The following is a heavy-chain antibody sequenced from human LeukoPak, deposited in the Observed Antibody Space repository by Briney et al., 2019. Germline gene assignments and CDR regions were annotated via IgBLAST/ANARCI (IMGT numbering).Heavy chain of an antibody. V-gene: IGHV3-15*07. Sequence: TGGSLRLSCATSGFTFSNAWMNWVRQAPGKGLEWVGRIRSNSDGGTIDYAAPVKGRFTLSRDDSKTTLYLQMNSLQTEDTAVYYCATDFYDSTWGQGTLVTVSS. J-gene: IGHJ5*02. D-gene: IGHD3-22*01. CDR2: IRSNSDGGTI. CDR1: GFTFSNAW. CDR3: ATDFYDST.